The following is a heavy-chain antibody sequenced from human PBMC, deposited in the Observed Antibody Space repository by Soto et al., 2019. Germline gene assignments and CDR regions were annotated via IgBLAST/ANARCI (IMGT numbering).Heavy chain of an antibody. V-gene: IGHV3-21*01. Sequence: GGSLRLSCAASGFTFSSYSMNWVRQAPGKGLEWVSSISSSSSYVYYADSVKGRFTISRDNAKNSLYLQMNSLRAEDTAVYYCARRGAITSRPNWFDHWGQGTLVTVSS. CDR1: GFTFSSYS. D-gene: IGHD1-20*01. CDR2: ISSSSSYV. J-gene: IGHJ5*02. CDR3: ARRGAITSRPNWFDH.